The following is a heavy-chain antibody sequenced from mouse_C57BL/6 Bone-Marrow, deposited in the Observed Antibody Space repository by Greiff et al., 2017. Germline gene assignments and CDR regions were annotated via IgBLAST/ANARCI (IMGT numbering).Heavy chain of an antibody. CDR3: ARSPYYYGSSYGWFAY. V-gene: IGHV1-9*01. J-gene: IGHJ3*01. D-gene: IGHD1-1*01. Sequence: VKLVESGAELMKPGASVKLSCKATGYTFTGYWIEWVKQRPGHGLEWIGEILPGSGSTNYNEKFKGKATFTADTSSNTAYMQLSSLTTEDSAIYYCARSPYYYGSSYGWFAYWGQGTLVTVSA. CDR2: ILPGSGST. CDR1: GYTFTGYW.